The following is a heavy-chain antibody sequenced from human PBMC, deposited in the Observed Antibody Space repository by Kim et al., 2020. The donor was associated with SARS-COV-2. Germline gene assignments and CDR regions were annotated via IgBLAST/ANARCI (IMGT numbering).Heavy chain of an antibody. Sequence: CNPSLKSRVTISVDTSRNQFSLKLSSVTAADTAVYYCAGHYGSGSYSFDYWGQGALVTVSS. J-gene: IGHJ4*02. D-gene: IGHD3-10*01. V-gene: IGHV4-61*07. CDR3: AGHYGSGSYSFDY.